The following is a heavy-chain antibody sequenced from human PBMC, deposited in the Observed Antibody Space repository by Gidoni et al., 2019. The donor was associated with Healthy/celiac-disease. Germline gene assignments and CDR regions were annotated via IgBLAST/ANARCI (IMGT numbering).Heavy chain of an antibody. CDR3: AKDGDLIAGATGFGVY. CDR1: GFTFSSYA. Sequence: EVQLLESGGGLVQPGGSLRPSCAASGFTFSSYAMSWVRQAPGKGLEWVSAISGSGGSTYYADSVKGRFTISRDNSKNTLYLQMNSLRAEDTAVYYCAKDGDLIAGATGFGVYWGQGTLVTVSS. D-gene: IGHD1-26*01. J-gene: IGHJ4*02. CDR2: ISGSGGST. V-gene: IGHV3-23*01.